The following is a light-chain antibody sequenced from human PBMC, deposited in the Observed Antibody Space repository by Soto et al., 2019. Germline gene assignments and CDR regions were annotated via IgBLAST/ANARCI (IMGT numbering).Light chain of an antibody. V-gene: IGKV3-20*01. J-gene: IGKJ4*01. CDR2: GAV. Sequence: EIVLTQSPGTLSLSPGEGATLSCRASQSVSSIYVAWYQQKPGQAPRLLIYGAVSRATGIPDRFSGSGSGTDFTLTISRLEPEDFAVYYCQQYGSSVATFGGGTKVEIK. CDR3: QQYGSSVAT. CDR1: QSVSSIY.